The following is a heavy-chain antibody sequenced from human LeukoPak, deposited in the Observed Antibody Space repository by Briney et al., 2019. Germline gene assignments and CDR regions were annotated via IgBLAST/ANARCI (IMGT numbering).Heavy chain of an antibody. CDR3: ARERRYCSGGSCYTPSGGMDV. D-gene: IGHD2-15*01. CDR2: ISGYNGNT. J-gene: IGHJ6*02. CDR1: GYTFTSNG. Sequence: ASVKVSCETSGYTFTSNGISWVRQAPGQGLEWMGWISGYNGNTNYVQNLQGRVTMTTDTSTSTAYMELRSLRSDDTAVYYCARERRYCSGGSCYTPSGGMDVWGQGTTVTVSS. V-gene: IGHV1-18*01.